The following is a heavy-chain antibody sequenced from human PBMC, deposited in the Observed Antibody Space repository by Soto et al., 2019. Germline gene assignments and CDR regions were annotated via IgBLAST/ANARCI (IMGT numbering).Heavy chain of an antibody. CDR3: AREGVAPYYYYGMDV. CDR1: GYTFTRSG. CDR2: ISSYNGDT. Sequence: QVQLEQSGAEVKKPGASVKVSCKASGYTFTRSGISWVRQAPGQGPARMGWISSYNGDTNYAQTFQGRVTMTTDTSTSTAYMELRSLRSDDTAVYYCAREGVAPYYYYGMDVWCQGTPVTVSS. D-gene: IGHD5-12*01. J-gene: IGHJ6*02. V-gene: IGHV1-18*01.